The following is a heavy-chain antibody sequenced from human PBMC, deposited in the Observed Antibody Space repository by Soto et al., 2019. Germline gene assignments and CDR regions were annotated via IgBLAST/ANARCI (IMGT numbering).Heavy chain of an antibody. J-gene: IGHJ4*02. CDR2: IKSYNGNT. Sequence: QVQLVQSGAELKKPGASVKVSCKASGYTFTNYVITWVRQAPGQGLEWMGWIKSYNGNTDYAQKVQGRVTMTTDTSTSTTYMELRSLRSDDTAVYYCARSSRYDFWSDSTSPSYYFEFWGQGTLVTVSS. CDR1: GYTFTNYV. CDR3: ARSSRYDFWSDSTSPSYYFEF. D-gene: IGHD3-3*01. V-gene: IGHV1-18*01.